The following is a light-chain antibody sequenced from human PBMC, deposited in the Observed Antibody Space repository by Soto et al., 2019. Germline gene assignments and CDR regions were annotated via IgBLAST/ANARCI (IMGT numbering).Light chain of an antibody. CDR1: QSISSY. CDR3: QQSYSTPGLT. CDR2: AAS. J-gene: IGKJ4*01. Sequence: DIQMTHSPSSLSASVGDRVTITCRASQSISSYLNWYQQKPGKAPKLLIYAASSLQSGVPSRFSGSGSGTDFTLTISSLQPEDFATYYCQQSYSTPGLTFGGGTKVDIK. V-gene: IGKV1-39*01.